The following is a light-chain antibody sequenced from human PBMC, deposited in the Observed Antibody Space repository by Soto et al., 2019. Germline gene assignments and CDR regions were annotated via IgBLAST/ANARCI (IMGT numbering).Light chain of an antibody. J-gene: IGKJ5*01. Sequence: EISMTQFPALLSASPGEGATLSCKAAQDVTTNFAWYQLRRGQPPRLLIYDISTRATGVPARFSGSGSGTECTLTISGLQSEDVALYFCQQYNNWPFSLGPGTRLEIK. CDR2: DIS. CDR1: QDVTTN. V-gene: IGKV3-15*01. CDR3: QQYNNWPFS.